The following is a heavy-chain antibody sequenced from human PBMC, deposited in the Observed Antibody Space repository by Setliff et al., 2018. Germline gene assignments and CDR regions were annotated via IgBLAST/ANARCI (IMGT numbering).Heavy chain of an antibody. Sequence: GESLKISCKASGYTFTSNWIAWVRQMPGKGLEWVGLVFPSDSDTRYSPSFRGQVTISADKSISTAYLQWSSLKASDTAMYYCARLGWSDAFDLWGQGTLVTVSS. CDR1: GYTFTSNW. V-gene: IGHV5-51*01. CDR2: VFPSDSDT. J-gene: IGHJ3*01. D-gene: IGHD6-19*01. CDR3: ARLGWSDAFDL.